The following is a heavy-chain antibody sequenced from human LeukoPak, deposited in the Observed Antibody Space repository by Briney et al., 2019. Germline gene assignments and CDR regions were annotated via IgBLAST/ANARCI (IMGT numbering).Heavy chain of an antibody. CDR3: ATHSSLNAREFQY. J-gene: IGHJ1*01. V-gene: IGHV3-7*01. CDR1: GFTFSNYW. Sequence: PGGSLRLSCEGSGFTFSNYWMSWVRQAPGKGLEWVANIKTDGSEKYYVDSVKGRFTISRDNAKNSLYLQMNSLRAEDTAVYYCATHSSLNAREFQYWGQGTLVTVSS. D-gene: IGHD3-22*01. CDR2: IKTDGSEK.